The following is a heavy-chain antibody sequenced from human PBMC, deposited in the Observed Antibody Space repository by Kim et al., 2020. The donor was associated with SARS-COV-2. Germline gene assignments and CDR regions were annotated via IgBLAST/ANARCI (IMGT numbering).Heavy chain of an antibody. CDR1: GASMSSNY. CDR2: INTSGNT. CDR3: ARHYCSNGCLDP. Sequence: SETLSLTCTVSGASMSSNYWSWIRQSAGKGLEWIGRINTSGNTNYNPSLKSRVTMSVDTSKNQFSLKLSSVTAADTAVYYCARHYCSNGCLDPWGQGTLVTVSS. V-gene: IGHV4-4*07. J-gene: IGHJ5*02. D-gene: IGHD2-8*01.